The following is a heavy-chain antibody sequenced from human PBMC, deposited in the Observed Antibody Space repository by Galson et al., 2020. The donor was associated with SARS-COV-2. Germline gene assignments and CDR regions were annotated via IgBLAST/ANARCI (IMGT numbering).Heavy chain of an antibody. Sequence: ASVKVSCKASGYTFTGYYMHWVRQAPGQGLEWMGWINPNSGGTNYAQKFQGWVTMTRDTSISTAYMELSRLRSDDTAVYYCASGYCSSTSCHNYGMDVWGQGTTVTVSS. D-gene: IGHD2-2*02. CDR1: GYTFTGYY. CDR3: ASGYCSSTSCHNYGMDV. V-gene: IGHV1-2*04. CDR2: INPNSGGT. J-gene: IGHJ6*02.